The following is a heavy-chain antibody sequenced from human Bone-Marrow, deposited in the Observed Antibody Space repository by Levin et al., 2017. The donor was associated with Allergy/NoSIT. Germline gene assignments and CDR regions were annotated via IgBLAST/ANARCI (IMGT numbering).Heavy chain of an antibody. CDR3: ARVRSPQRFLEWLLNYYFDY. V-gene: IGHV3-21*01. Sequence: GGSLRLSCAASGFTFSSYSMNWVRQAPGKGLEWVSSISSSSSYIYYADSVKGRFTISRDNAKNSLYLQMNSLRAEDTAVYYCARVRSPQRFLEWLLNYYFDYWGQGTLVTVSS. D-gene: IGHD3-3*01. J-gene: IGHJ4*02. CDR1: GFTFSSYS. CDR2: ISSSSSYI.